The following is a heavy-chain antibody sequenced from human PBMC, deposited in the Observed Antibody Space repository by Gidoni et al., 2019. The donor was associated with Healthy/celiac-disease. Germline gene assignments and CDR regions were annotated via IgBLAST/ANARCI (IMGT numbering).Heavy chain of an antibody. CDR3: AKGGIVVVPAAIDDKGTHFDY. CDR2: ISGSGCST. D-gene: IGHD2-2*01. Sequence: EVQLLESGGGLVQPGGSLRLSCAASGLTFSSYAMSWVRQAPGKGLEWVSAISGSGCSTYYADYVKGRFTISRDNSKNTLYLQMNSLRAEDTAVYYCAKGGIVVVPAAIDDKGTHFDYWGQGTLVTVSS. J-gene: IGHJ4*02. CDR1: GLTFSSYA. V-gene: IGHV3-23*01.